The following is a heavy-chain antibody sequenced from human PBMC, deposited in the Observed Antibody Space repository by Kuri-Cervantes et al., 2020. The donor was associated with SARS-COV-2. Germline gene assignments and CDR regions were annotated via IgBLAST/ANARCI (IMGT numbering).Heavy chain of an antibody. V-gene: IGHV3-73*01. Sequence: GGSLRLSCAASRFTFGDYAMHWVRQASGKGLEWVGRVRGKANNYATAYAASVKGRFTISRDDSKNMAYLQMNSLKTEDTAVYYCTTLIDYWGQGALVTVSS. J-gene: IGHJ4*02. CDR2: VRGKANNYAT. CDR3: TTLIDY. CDR1: RFTFGDYA.